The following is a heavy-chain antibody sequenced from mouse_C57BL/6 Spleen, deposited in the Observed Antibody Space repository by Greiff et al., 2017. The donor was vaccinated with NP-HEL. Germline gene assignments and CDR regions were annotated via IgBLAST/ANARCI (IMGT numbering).Heavy chain of an antibody. J-gene: IGHJ2*01. CDR2: ISSGGSYT. CDR3: ARRAGTRDFDY. V-gene: IGHV5-6*01. Sequence: VQLQQSGGDLVKPGGSLKLSCAASGFTFSSYGMSWVRQTPDKRLEWVATISSGGSYTYYPDSVKGRFTISRDNAKNTLYLQMSSLKSEDTAMYYCARRAGTRDFDYWGQGTTLTVSS. CDR1: GFTFSSYG. D-gene: IGHD4-1*01.